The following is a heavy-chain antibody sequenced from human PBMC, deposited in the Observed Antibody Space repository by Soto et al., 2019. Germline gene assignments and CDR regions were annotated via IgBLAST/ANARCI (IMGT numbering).Heavy chain of an antibody. CDR3: ARQEYSSSSVSYYYYGMDV. J-gene: IGHJ6*02. CDR1: GYSFTSYW. D-gene: IGHD6-6*01. CDR2: IYPGDSDT. V-gene: IGHV5-51*01. Sequence: LGESLKISCKGSGYSFTSYWIGWVRQMPGKGLEWMGIIYPGDSDTRYSPSFQGQVTISADKSISTAYLQWSSLKASDTAMYYCARQEYSSSSVSYYYYGMDVWGQGTTVTVSS.